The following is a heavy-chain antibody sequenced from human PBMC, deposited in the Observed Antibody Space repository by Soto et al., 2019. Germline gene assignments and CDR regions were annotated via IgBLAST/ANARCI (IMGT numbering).Heavy chain of an antibody. Sequence: GGSLRLSCAASGFTFSSYAMSWVRQAPGKGLEWVSAISGSGGSTYYADSVKGRFTISRDNSKNTLYLQMNNLRAEDTAVYYCAANRGYNYYYGMDVWGQGTTVTVSS. CDR2: ISGSGGST. J-gene: IGHJ6*02. CDR1: GFTFSSYA. CDR3: AANRGYNYYYGMDV. D-gene: IGHD3-22*01. V-gene: IGHV3-23*01.